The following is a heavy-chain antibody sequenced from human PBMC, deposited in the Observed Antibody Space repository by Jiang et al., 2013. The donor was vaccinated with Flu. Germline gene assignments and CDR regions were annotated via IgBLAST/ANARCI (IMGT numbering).Heavy chain of an antibody. Sequence: GPGLVKPSETLSLTCTVSGGSISSYYWSWIRQPPGKGLEWIGYIYYSGSTNYNPSLKSRVTISVDTSKNQFSLKLSSVTAADTAVYYCARDRVVVTANGVLDAFDIWGQGTMVTVSS. CDR2: IYYSGST. J-gene: IGHJ3*02. CDR1: GGSISSYY. CDR3: ARDRVVVTANGVLDAFDI. D-gene: IGHD2-21*02. V-gene: IGHV4-59*01.